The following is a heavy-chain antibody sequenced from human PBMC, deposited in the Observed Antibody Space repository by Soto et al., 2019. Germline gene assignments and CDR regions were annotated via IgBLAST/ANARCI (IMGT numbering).Heavy chain of an antibody. CDR1: GFTFSSYA. CDR2: ISYDGSNK. V-gene: IGHV3-30-3*01. CDR3: ARDQDTLHIVVVPAAIDY. Sequence: PGGSLRLSCAASGFTFSSYAMHWVRQAPGKGLEWVAVISYDGSNKYYADSVKGRFTISRDNSKNTLYLQMNSLRAEDTAVYYCARDQDTLHIVVVPAAIDYWGQGTLVTVSS. J-gene: IGHJ4*02. D-gene: IGHD2-2*01.